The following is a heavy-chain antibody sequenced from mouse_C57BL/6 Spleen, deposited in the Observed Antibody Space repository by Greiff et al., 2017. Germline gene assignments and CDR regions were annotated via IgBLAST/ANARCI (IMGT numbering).Heavy chain of an antibody. Sequence: DVKLVESGGGLVKPGGSLKLSCAASGFTFSDYGMHWVRQAPEKGLEWVAYISSGSSTIYYADTVKGRFTISRDNAKNTLFLQMTSLRSEDTAMYYCANTMVRRTFYAMDYWGQGTSVTVSS. V-gene: IGHV5-17*01. CDR1: GFTFSDYG. J-gene: IGHJ4*01. CDR2: ISSGSSTI. CDR3: ANTMVRRTFYAMDY. D-gene: IGHD2-2*01.